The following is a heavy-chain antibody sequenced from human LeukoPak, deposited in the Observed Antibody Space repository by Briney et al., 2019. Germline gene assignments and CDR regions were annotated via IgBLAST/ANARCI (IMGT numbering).Heavy chain of an antibody. J-gene: IGHJ4*02. CDR1: GYNFTNYW. D-gene: IGHD6-13*01. V-gene: IGHV5-51*01. CDR2: IYPGDSDT. Sequence: GESLKISCKGFGYNFTNYWIGWVRQMPGKGLEWMGIIYPGDSDTRYSPSFKGQVTISADKSISTAYLQWSSLKVSDTAMYYCARTDAAAPDYWGQGTLVTVSS. CDR3: ARTDAAAPDY.